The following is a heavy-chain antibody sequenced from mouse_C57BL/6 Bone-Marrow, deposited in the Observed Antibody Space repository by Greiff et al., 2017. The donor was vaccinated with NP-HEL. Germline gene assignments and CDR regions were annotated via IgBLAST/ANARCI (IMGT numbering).Heavy chain of an antibody. CDR2: INPSSGYT. CDR3: ARYRASSGTRAMDY. Sequence: VQLQQSGAELAKPGASVTLSCKASGYTFTNYWMHWVKQRPGQGLEWIGYINPSSGYTKYNQKFKDKATLTADKSSSTTYMQLSSLTYEDSAVYYCARYRASSGTRAMDYWGQGTSVTVSS. V-gene: IGHV1-7*01. CDR1: GYTFTNYW. J-gene: IGHJ4*01. D-gene: IGHD4-1*02.